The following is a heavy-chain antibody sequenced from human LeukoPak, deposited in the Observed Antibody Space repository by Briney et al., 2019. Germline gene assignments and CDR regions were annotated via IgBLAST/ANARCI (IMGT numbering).Heavy chain of an antibody. V-gene: IGHV4-39*01. CDR3: ARQAGETVYY. D-gene: IGHD3-16*01. CDR1: GGSISSSSYY. Sequence: PSETLSLTCTVSGGSISSSSYYWGWIRQPPGKGLAWIGSIYYSGSTYYNPSLKSRVTISVDTSKNQFSLKLSSVTAADTAVYDCARQAGETVYYWGQGTLVTVSS. CDR2: IYYSGST. J-gene: IGHJ4*02.